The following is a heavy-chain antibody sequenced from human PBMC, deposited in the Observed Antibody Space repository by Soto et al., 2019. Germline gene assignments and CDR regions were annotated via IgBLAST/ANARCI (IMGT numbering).Heavy chain of an antibody. J-gene: IGHJ3*02. V-gene: IGHV1-3*01. Sequence: QVQLVQSGAEVKKPGASVKVSCKASGYTFTSYAMHWVRQAPGQRLEWMGWINAGNGNTKYSQKFQGRVTITRDTSASTAYMELSSLRSEDTAVYCCARDRSGTAQLGAFDIWGQGTVVTVSS. CDR3: ARDRSGTAQLGAFDI. CDR2: INAGNGNT. D-gene: IGHD1-1*01. CDR1: GYTFTSYA.